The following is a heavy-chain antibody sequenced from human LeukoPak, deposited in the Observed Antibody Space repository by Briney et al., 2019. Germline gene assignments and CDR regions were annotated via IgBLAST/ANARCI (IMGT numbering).Heavy chain of an antibody. CDR1: GGSISSSSYY. CDR3: ARVSRGNSVGGDY. Sequence: SETLSLTCTVSGGSISSSSYYWGWIRQPPGKGLEWIGSIYYTGNTYYNPSLKSRVTISVDTSKNQFSLKLSSVTAADTAMYYCARVSRGNSVGGDYWGQGTLVTVSS. CDR2: IYYTGNT. D-gene: IGHD4-23*01. J-gene: IGHJ4*02. V-gene: IGHV4-39*07.